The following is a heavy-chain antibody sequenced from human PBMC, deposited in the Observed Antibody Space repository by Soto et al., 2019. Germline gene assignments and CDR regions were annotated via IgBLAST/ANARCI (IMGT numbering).Heavy chain of an antibody. D-gene: IGHD2-21*02. CDR3: AKDQSVVTVAMAYYYYGMDX. V-gene: IGHV3-23*01. CDR1: GFTFSSCA. CDR2: ISCSGGST. J-gene: IGHJ6*02. Sequence: QPGGSLRLSFAASGFTFSSCAMSWVRQAPGKGLEGVSSISCSGGSTYYADSVKGRFTISRDNSKNTLYLQMNSLRAEDTAVYYCAKDQSVVTVAMAYYYYGMDXWGQGTTVTVS.